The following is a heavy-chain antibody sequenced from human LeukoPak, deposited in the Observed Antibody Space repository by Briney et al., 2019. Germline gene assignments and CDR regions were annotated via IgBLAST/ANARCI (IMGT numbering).Heavy chain of an antibody. CDR1: GFTFSSHA. CDR3: ARDPKDGFSYGWGAFDI. CDR2: ISYDGNNK. J-gene: IGHJ3*02. V-gene: IGHV3-30-3*01. D-gene: IGHD5-18*01. Sequence: GGSLRLSCAASGFTFSSHAMHWVRQAPGKGLEWVAIISYDGNNKYYADSVKGRFIISRDNSKNTLYLQMNSLRAEDTAIYYCARDPKDGFSYGWGAFDIWGQGTMVTVSS.